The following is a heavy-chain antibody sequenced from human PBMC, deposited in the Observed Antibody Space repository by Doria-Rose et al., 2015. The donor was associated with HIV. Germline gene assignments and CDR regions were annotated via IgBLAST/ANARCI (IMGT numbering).Heavy chain of an antibody. D-gene: IGHD1-26*01. Sequence: QVQLQESGPGLVKPSETLSLTCSVSGGSISHYYWSWIRQPPGKGLEYIGDIFYTGSTNYSPSPKSRVSISIDTSKNKFSLRLSSVTAADTPVYYCARVLSGTYDYWGQGTLVTVSS. CDR1: GGSISHYY. J-gene: IGHJ4*02. CDR2: IFYTGST. V-gene: IGHV4-59*01. CDR3: ARVLSGTYDY.